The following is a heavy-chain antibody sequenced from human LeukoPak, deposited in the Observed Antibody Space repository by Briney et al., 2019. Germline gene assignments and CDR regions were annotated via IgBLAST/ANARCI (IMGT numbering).Heavy chain of an antibody. CDR1: GGTFSSYA. J-gene: IGHJ4*02. CDR3: ASPSPAAYSYGYFDY. Sequence: SVKVSCKASGGTFSSYAISWVRQAPGQGREWMGGIIPIFGTANYAQKFQGRVTITTDESTSTAYMELSSLRSEDTAVYYCASPSPAAYSYGYFDYWGQGTLVTVSS. CDR2: IIPIFGTA. V-gene: IGHV1-69*05. D-gene: IGHD5-18*01.